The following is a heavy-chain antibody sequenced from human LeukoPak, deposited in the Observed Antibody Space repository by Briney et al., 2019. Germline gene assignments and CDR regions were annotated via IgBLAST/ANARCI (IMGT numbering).Heavy chain of an antibody. CDR3: ARGGGLDV. CDR1: GFTFSSYN. CDR2: ISGSGGST. V-gene: IGHV3-23*01. Sequence: QPGGSLRLSCAASGFTFSSYNMNWVRQAPGKGLEWVSAISGSGGSTYYADSVKGRFTISRDNAKNSLYLQMSNLRAEDAAVYFCARGGGLDVWGQGATVTVSS. D-gene: IGHD3-16*01. J-gene: IGHJ6*02.